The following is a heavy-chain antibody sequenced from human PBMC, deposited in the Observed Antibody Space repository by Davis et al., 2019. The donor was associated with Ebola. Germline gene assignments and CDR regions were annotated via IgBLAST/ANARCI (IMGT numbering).Heavy chain of an antibody. CDR2: IYYSGST. D-gene: IGHD4-17*01. CDR1: GGSVSSYY. CDR3: ARLLATVNHYFDY. J-gene: IGHJ4*02. V-gene: IGHV4-39*01. Sequence: SETLSLTCTVSGGSVSSYYWGWIRQPPGKGLEWIGSIYYSGSTYYNPSLKSRVTISVDTSKNQFSLKLSSVTAADTTVYYCARLLATVNHYFDYWGQGTLVTVSS.